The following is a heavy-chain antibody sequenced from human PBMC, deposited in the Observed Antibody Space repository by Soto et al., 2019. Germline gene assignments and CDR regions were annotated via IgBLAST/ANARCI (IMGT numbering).Heavy chain of an antibody. J-gene: IGHJ3*02. CDR2: ISGSGGST. Sequence: SVGSLILSCGASGFTFSSYSMSWVRQAPGKGLEWVSAISGSGGSTYYADSVKGRFTISRDNSKNTLYLQMNSLRAEDTAVYYCAKDLVPGSSGPLDAFDIWGQGTMVTVSS. D-gene: IGHD3-22*01. CDR3: AKDLVPGSSGPLDAFDI. V-gene: IGHV3-23*01. CDR1: GFTFSSYS.